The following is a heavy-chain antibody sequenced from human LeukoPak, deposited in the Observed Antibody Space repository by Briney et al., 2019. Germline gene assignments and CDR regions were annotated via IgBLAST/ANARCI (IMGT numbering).Heavy chain of an antibody. CDR3: ARDFGGYCSGGSCAHFDY. D-gene: IGHD2-15*01. J-gene: IGHJ4*02. CDR1: GGSISSSSYY. V-gene: IGHV4-39*07. Sequence: SETLSLTCTVSGGSISSSSYYWGWIRQPPGKGLEWIGSIYYSGSTYYNPSLKSRVTISVDTSKNQFSLKLSSVTAADTAVFYCARDFGGYCSGGSCAHFDYWGQGTLVTVSS. CDR2: IYYSGST.